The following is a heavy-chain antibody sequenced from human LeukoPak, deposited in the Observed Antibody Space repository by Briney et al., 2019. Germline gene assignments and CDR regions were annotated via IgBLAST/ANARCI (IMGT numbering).Heavy chain of an antibody. CDR2: TYYRSTWYN. D-gene: IGHD1-26*01. Sequence: SQTLSLTCAISGDSVSSNSVTWNWIRQSPSRGLEWLGRTYYRSTWYNDYAVSVRGRITVNPDTSKNQFSLHLNSVTPEDTAVYYCKWERTVYYSLDVWGQGTTVTVSS. V-gene: IGHV6-1*01. CDR3: KWERTVYYSLDV. CDR1: GDSVSSNSVT. J-gene: IGHJ6*02.